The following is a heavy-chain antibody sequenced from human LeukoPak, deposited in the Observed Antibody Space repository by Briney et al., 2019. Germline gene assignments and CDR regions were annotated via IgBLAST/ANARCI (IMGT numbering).Heavy chain of an antibody. D-gene: IGHD2-2*02. Sequence: ASVNVSCKASGYTFTSYGISWVRQAPGQGLEWMGWISAYNGNTNYAQKLQGRVTMTTDTSTSTAYMELRSMRSDDTAVYYCARDRYCSSTSCYTEYYYYYMDVWGKGTTVTVSS. CDR2: ISAYNGNT. CDR1: GYTFTSYG. V-gene: IGHV1-18*01. CDR3: ARDRYCSSTSCYTEYYYYYMDV. J-gene: IGHJ6*03.